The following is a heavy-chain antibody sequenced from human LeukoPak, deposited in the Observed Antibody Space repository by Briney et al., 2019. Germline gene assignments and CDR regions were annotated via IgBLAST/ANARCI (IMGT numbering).Heavy chain of an antibody. CDR3: ARDPTVTGYYFDY. V-gene: IGHV3-30*02. CDR1: GFTFSSYG. CDR2: IRYDGSNK. Sequence: GGSLRLSCAASGFTFSSYGMHWVRQAPGKGLEWVAFIRYDGSNKYYADSVKGRFTISRDNSKNTLYLQMNSLRAEDTAVYYCARDPTVTGYYFDYWGQGTLVTVSS. D-gene: IGHD4-17*01. J-gene: IGHJ4*02.